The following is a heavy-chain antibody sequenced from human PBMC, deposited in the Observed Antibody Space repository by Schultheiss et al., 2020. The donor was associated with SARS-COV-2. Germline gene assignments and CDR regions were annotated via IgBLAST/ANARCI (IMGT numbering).Heavy chain of an antibody. CDR3: AREEYGGHNWYFDL. Sequence: GGSLRLSCAVSGFTFSSYGMHWVRQAPGKGLEWVSVIYNTDGTYYADSVRGRFTISRDNSKNTLYLQVNSLRAEDTAIFYCAREEYGGHNWYFDLWGRGTLVTVSS. CDR1: GFTFSSYG. D-gene: IGHD4-23*01. J-gene: IGHJ2*01. V-gene: IGHV3-NL1*01. CDR2: IYNTDGT.